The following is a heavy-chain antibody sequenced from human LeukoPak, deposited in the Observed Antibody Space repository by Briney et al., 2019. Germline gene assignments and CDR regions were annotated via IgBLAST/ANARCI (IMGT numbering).Heavy chain of an antibody. D-gene: IGHD5/OR15-5a*01. CDR2: IYYSGST. CDR1: GGSISSYY. J-gene: IGHJ3*02. V-gene: IGHV4-59*01. Sequence: SETLSLTCTVSGGSISSYYWSWIRQPPGKGLEWIGYIYYSGSTNYNPSLKSRVTISVDTSKNQFSLKLSSVTAADTAVYYCANSISKDAFDIWGQGTMVTVSS. CDR3: ANSISKDAFDI.